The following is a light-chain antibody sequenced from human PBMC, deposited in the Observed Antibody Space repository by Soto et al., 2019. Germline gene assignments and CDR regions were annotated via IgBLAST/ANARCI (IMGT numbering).Light chain of an antibody. J-gene: IGKJ1*01. CDR1: QSVSSNF. V-gene: IGKV3-20*01. CDR2: GAS. CDR3: QQYGSSPRT. Sequence: EIVLTQSPATLSLSPGERATLSCRASQSVSSNFLAWYQQKPGQAPRLLIYGASSRATGIPDRFSGSGSGTDFTLTISRLEPADFAVYYCQQYGSSPRTFGQGTKVDIK.